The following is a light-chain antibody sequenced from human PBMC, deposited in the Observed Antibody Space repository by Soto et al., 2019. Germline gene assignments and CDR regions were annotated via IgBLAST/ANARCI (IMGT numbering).Light chain of an antibody. CDR2: AAS. CDR1: QSVSSN. J-gene: IGKJ5*01. V-gene: IGKV3-15*01. CDR3: QQSYSTPT. Sequence: EIIPTQTPATRSVSPGDRASRSCRASQSVSSNLAWYQQKPGQAPRLLIYAASTRATGISTRFSGSGSGTEFTLTISSLQSEDFATYYCQQSYSTPTFGQGTRLEI.